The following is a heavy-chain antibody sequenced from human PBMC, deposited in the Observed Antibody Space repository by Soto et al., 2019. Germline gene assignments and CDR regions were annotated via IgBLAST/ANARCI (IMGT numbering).Heavy chain of an antibody. J-gene: IGHJ5*01. CDR2: IFPRDFDV. Sequence: EVQLVQSGAEVKKPGESLKISCQTSGYTFTNYWIGWVRQMPGGGLEWLALIFPRDFDVRYSPSFEGQVTISADRSTATAVLQWRSLEASDSALYFCARLVSLLQPIDSWGQGTPVTVSS. D-gene: IGHD4-4*01. V-gene: IGHV5-51*01. CDR3: ARLVSLLQPIDS. CDR1: GYTFTNYW.